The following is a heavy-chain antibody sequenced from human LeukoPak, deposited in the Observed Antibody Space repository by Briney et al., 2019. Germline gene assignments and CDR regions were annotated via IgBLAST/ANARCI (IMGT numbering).Heavy chain of an antibody. V-gene: IGHV3-23*01. D-gene: IGHD3-9*01. Sequence: GGSLRLSCAASGXTFSSYAMSWVRQAPGKGLEWVSAISGSGGSTYYADSVKGRFTISRDNSKNTLYLQMNSLRAEDTAVYYCAKYPLYDILTGHDYWGQGTLVTVSS. CDR1: GXTFSSYA. CDR2: ISGSGGST. J-gene: IGHJ4*02. CDR3: AKYPLYDILTGHDY.